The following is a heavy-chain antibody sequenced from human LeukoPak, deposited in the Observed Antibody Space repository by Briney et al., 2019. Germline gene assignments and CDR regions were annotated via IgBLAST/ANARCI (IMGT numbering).Heavy chain of an antibody. CDR2: ISSSGSTI. J-gene: IGHJ5*02. V-gene: IGHV3-48*03. Sequence: GGSLRLSCAASGFTFSSYEMNWVRQAPGKGLEWVSYISSSGSTIYYTDSVKGRFTISRDNAKNSLYLQMNSLRAEDTAVYYCARVSSSSWFDPWGQGTLVTVSS. CDR3: ARVSSSSWFDP. CDR1: GFTFSSYE. D-gene: IGHD6-6*01.